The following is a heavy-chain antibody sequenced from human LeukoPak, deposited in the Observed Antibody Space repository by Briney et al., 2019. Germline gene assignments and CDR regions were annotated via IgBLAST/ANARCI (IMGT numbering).Heavy chain of an antibody. Sequence: SQTLSLTCAISGDSVSSNSAAWNWIRQSPSRGLEWLGRTYYRSKWYNDYAVSVKSRITINPDTSKNQFSLQLNSVTPEDTAVYYCAREAGGAAAGVYYYYYYMDVWGKGTTVTVSS. J-gene: IGHJ6*03. CDR3: AREAGGAAAGVYYYYYYMDV. D-gene: IGHD6-13*01. V-gene: IGHV6-1*01. CDR2: TYYRSKWYN. CDR1: GDSVSSNSAA.